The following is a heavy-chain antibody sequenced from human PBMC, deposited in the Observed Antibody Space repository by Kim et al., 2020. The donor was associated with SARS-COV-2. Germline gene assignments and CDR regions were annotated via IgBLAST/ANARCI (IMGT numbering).Heavy chain of an antibody. CDR3: ARDDYGSGPYYYYGMDV. V-gene: IGHV4-4*07. J-gene: IGHJ6*02. CDR1: GGSISSYY. D-gene: IGHD3-10*01. Sequence: SETLSLTCTVSGGSISSYYWSWIRQPAGKGLEWIGRIYTSGSTNYNPSLKSRVTMSVDTSKNQFSPKLSSVTAADTAVYYCARDDYGSGPYYYYGMDVWGQGTTVTVSS. CDR2: IYTSGST.